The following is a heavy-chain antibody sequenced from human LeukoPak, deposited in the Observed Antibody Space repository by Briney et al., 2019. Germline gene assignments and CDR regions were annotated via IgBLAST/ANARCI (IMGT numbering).Heavy chain of an antibody. D-gene: IGHD2-8*02. Sequence: AASVKVSCKASGYTFTSYYMHWVRQAPGQGLEWMGIINPSGGSTSYAQKFRDRVTMTRDTSTSTVYMELSSLRSEDTAVYHCVREESGGYFDYWGQGTLVTVSS. V-gene: IGHV1-46*01. J-gene: IGHJ4*02. CDR1: GYTFTSYY. CDR3: VREESGGYFDY. CDR2: INPSGGST.